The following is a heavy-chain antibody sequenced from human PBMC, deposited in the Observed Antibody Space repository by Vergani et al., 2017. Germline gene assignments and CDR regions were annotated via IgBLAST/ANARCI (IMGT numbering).Heavy chain of an antibody. Sequence: QVQLVESGGGVVQPGRSLRLSCAASGFTFSSYGMHWVREAPGKGLEGVAVIWYDGSNKYYADSVKCRFTISRDNSKNTLYLQMNSLRAEDTAVYYCAKDVEDYSNYGWFDPWGQGTLVTVSS. CDR2: IWYDGSNK. V-gene: IGHV3-33*06. CDR3: AKDVEDYSNYGWFDP. D-gene: IGHD4-11*01. J-gene: IGHJ5*02. CDR1: GFTFSSYG.